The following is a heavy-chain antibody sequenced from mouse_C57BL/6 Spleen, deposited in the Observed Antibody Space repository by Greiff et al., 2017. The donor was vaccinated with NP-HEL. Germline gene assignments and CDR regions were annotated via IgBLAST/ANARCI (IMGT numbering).Heavy chain of an antibody. CDR2: ISNGGGST. V-gene: IGHV5-12*01. CDR1: GFTFSDYY. CDR3: ARRTYYDYDVWFAY. D-gene: IGHD2-4*01. J-gene: IGHJ3*01. Sequence: EVQRVESGGGLVQPGGSLKLSCAASGFTFSDYYMYWVRQTPEKRLEWVAYISNGGGSTYYPDTVKGRFTISRDNAKNTLYLQMSRLKSEDPAMYYCARRTYYDYDVWFAYWGQGTLVTVSA.